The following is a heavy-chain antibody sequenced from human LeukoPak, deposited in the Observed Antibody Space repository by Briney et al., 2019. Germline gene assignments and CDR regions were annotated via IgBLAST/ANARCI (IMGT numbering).Heavy chain of an antibody. D-gene: IGHD2-2*01. V-gene: IGHV1-18*01. Sequence: GASVKVSCKASGYTFTSYGISWVRQAPGQGLEWMGWISAYNGNTNYAQKLQGRVTMTTDTSTSTAYMELRSLRSDDTAVYYCARDDRYCSSTSCYASSDYWGQGTLVTVSS. J-gene: IGHJ4*02. CDR1: GYTFTSYG. CDR3: ARDDRYCSSTSCYASSDY. CDR2: ISAYNGNT.